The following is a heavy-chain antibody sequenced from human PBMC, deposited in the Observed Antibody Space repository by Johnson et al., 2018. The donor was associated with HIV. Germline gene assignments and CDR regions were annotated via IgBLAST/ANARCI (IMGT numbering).Heavy chain of an antibody. CDR1: GFTFSRYA. Sequence: QVQLVESGGGVVQPGRSLRLSCAASGFTFSRYAMHWVRQAPGKGLEWVAVISYDGSNKYYADSVKGRFTISRDNSKNTLYLQMNSLGAEDTAVYYCARARMTTVTIDAFDIWGQGTMVTVSS. J-gene: IGHJ3*02. V-gene: IGHV3-30-3*01. D-gene: IGHD4-17*01. CDR3: ARARMTTVTIDAFDI. CDR2: ISYDGSNK.